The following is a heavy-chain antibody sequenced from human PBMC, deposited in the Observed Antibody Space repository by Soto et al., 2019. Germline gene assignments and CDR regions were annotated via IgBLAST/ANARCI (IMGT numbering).Heavy chain of an antibody. V-gene: IGHV3-23*01. CDR3: AKEALPFGYSSSSWHNR. CDR1: GFTFSSYA. J-gene: IGHJ4*02. D-gene: IGHD6-6*01. CDR2: ISGSVGST. Sequence: GGSLRLSCAASGFTFSSYAMSWVRQAPGKGLEWVSAISGSVGSTYYADSVKGRFTISRDNSKNTLYLQMNSLRAEDTAVYYCAKEALPFGYSSSSWHNRWGQGTQVSVAS.